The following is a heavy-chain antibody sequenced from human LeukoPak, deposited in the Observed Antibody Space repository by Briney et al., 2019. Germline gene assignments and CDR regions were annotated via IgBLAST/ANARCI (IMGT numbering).Heavy chain of an antibody. CDR1: GFTFSNAW. Sequence: GGSLRLSCAASGFTFSNAWMSWVRQAPGKGLEWVGRIKSKTDGGTTDYAAPVKGRFTISRDDSKNTLYLQMNSLKTEDTAVYYYTTVGYYDSSGYYYYYYGMDVWGQGTTVTVSS. J-gene: IGHJ6*02. D-gene: IGHD3-22*01. CDR3: TTVGYYDSSGYYYYYYGMDV. V-gene: IGHV3-15*01. CDR2: IKSKTDGGTT.